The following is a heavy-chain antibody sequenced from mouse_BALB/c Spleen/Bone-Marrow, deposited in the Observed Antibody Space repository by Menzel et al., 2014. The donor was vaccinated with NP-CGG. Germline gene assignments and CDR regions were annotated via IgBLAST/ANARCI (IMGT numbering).Heavy chain of an antibody. V-gene: IGHV5-12-1*01. J-gene: IGHJ2*01. CDR1: GFAFSSYD. CDR3: ARHTLYYYPSDY. D-gene: IGHD1-1*01. Sequence: EVKPMESVGGLVKPGGSLKLSCAASGFAFSSYDMSWVRPTPEKRLEWVAFISSGGDNTYYPDTVKGRFTISRDNAKNTLYLQMSSLKSEDTAKYYCARHTLYYYPSDYWGQGTTLTVSS. CDR2: ISSGGDNT.